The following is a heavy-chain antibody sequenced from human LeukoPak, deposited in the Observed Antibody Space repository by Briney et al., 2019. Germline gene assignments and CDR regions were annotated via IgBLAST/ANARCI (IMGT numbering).Heavy chain of an antibody. J-gene: IGHJ6*03. CDR3: ARDATTAVGTVYMDV. Sequence: PGGSLRLSCAASGFTFSIYEVNWVRQAPGKGLEWLSHISDSGSTIHYADSVKGRFTISRDNSQNPLYLQMNSLRAEDTAIYYCARDATTAVGTVYMDVWGKGTTVTISS. V-gene: IGHV3-48*03. CDR2: ISDSGSTI. D-gene: IGHD6-13*01. CDR1: GFTFSIYE.